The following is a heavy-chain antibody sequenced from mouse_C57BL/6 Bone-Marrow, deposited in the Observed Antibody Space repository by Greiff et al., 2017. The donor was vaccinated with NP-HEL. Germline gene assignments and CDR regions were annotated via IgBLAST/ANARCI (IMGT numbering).Heavy chain of an antibody. CDR1: GYTFTSYW. CDR3: ARYYDGYWYFDV. V-gene: IGHV1-59*01. J-gene: IGHJ1*03. CDR2: IDPSDSYT. D-gene: IGHD1-1*01. Sequence: QVQLQQSGAELVRPGTSVKLSCKASGYTFTSYWMHWVKQRPGQGLEWIGVIDPSDSYTNYNQKFKGKATLTVDTSSSTAYMQLSSLTSEDSAVYYCARYYDGYWYFDVWGTGTTVTVSS.